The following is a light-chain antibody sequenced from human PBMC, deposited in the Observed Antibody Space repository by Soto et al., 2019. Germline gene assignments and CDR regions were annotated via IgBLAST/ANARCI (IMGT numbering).Light chain of an antibody. CDR2: DVI. CDR3: SSYTTSNAPVV. V-gene: IGLV2-14*03. Sequence: QSALTQPACVSGSPGQPITISCSGTSSDICGYNYVSWYQHHPGKAPKLIIYDVINRPSGVSNRFSGSKSANTASLTISGLQSEDEADYFCSSYTTSNAPVVFGGGTKLTVL. J-gene: IGLJ2*01. CDR1: SSDICGYNY.